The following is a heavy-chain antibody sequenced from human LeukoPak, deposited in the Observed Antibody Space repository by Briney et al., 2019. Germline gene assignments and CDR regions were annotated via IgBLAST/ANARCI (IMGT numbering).Heavy chain of an antibody. D-gene: IGHD2-2*01. J-gene: IGHJ4*02. CDR3: AKDRESYYCSSTSCYLDY. CDR1: GFTFSSYE. Sequence: QPGGSLRLSCAASGFTFSSYEMNWVRQAPGKGLEWVSYISSSGSTIYYADSVKGRFTISRDNSKNTLYLQMNSLRAEDTAVYYCAKDRESYYCSSTSCYLDYWGQGTLVTVSS. CDR2: ISSSGSTI. V-gene: IGHV3-48*03.